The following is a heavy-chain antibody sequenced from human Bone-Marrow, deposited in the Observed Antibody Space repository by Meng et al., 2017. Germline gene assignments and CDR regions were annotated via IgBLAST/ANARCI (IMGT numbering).Heavy chain of an antibody. D-gene: IGHD3-3*01. J-gene: IGHJ4*02. CDR2: ISSSGSGI. CDR1: GLTLSDYY. Sequence: GESLKISCVASGLTLSDYYMSWIRQAPGKGLEWVSYISSSGSGIYYADSVKGRFTISRDNAKNSLYLQMNSLRAEDTAVYYCARGAALEWSIVDYWGQGTRVTVSS. V-gene: IGHV3-11*04. CDR3: ARGAALEWSIVDY.